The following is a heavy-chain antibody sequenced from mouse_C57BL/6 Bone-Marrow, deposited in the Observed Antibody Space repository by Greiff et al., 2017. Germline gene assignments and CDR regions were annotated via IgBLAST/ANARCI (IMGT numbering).Heavy chain of an antibody. J-gene: IGHJ4*01. Sequence: EVKVVESGGGLVKPGGSLKLSCAASGFTFSDYGVHWVRQAPEKGLEWVAYISSGSSTIYYADTVKGRFTISRDNAKNTLFLQMTSLRSEDTAMYYCARPMDYWGQGTSVTVSS. CDR3: ARPMDY. CDR2: ISSGSSTI. V-gene: IGHV5-17*01. CDR1: GFTFSDYG.